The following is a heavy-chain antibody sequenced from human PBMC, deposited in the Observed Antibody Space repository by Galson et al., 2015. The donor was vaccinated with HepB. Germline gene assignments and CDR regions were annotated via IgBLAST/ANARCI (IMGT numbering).Heavy chain of an antibody. Sequence: QSGAEVTKPGESLRISCKGSGYSFTSYWISWVRQMPGKGLEWMGRIDPSDSYTNYSPSFQGHVTISADKSISTAYLQWSSLKASDTAMYYCATRSSPSPNPYYYGMDVWGQGTTVTVSS. D-gene: IGHD6-6*01. V-gene: IGHV5-10-1*01. CDR2: IDPSDSYT. J-gene: IGHJ6*02. CDR3: ATRSSPSPNPYYYGMDV. CDR1: GYSFTSYW.